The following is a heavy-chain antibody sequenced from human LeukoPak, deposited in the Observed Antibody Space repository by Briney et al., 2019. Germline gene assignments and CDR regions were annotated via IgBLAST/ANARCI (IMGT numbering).Heavy chain of an antibody. CDR3: ARATGFGSGIAGARGAPKYYFDY. Sequence: GASVKVSCKASGYTFTGYYMHWVRQAPGQGLEWMGWISAYSGNTDSAQKLQGRLTMTTDTSTSTAYMELRSLRSDDTAVYYCARATGFGSGIAGARGAPKYYFDYWGQGTLVTVSS. J-gene: IGHJ4*02. D-gene: IGHD6-13*01. CDR2: ISAYSGNT. CDR1: GYTFTGYY. V-gene: IGHV1-18*04.